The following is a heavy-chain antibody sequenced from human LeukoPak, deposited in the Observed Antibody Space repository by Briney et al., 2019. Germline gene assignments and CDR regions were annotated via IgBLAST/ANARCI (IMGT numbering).Heavy chain of an antibody. J-gene: IGHJ6*02. CDR2: IYYSGTT. D-gene: IGHD4-17*01. Sequence: SETLSLTCTVSGGSISYYYGSWIRQSPGKGLEWIGYIYYSGTTNYNPSLKSRVTISVDTSKNQFSPQLRSVTDADTAVYYCAREDPQTTVPEGMDVWGQGTTVTVSS. CDR3: AREDPQTTVPEGMDV. V-gene: IGHV4-59*01. CDR1: GGSISYYY.